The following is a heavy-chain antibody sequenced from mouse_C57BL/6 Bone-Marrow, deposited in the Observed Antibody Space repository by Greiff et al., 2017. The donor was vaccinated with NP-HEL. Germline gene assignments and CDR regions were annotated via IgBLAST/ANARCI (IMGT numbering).Heavy chain of an antibody. Sequence: VQLQQSGAELVRPGTSVKVSCKSSGYAFTNYLIEWVKQRPGQGLEWIGVINPGSGGPTYNETFTGHETLPAAKSSSTADMQLSSLASEDSAVYFCARTTGVFDYWGQGTTLTVSS. CDR1: GYAFTNYL. V-gene: IGHV1-54*01. D-gene: IGHD1-1*01. CDR2: INPGSGGP. CDR3: ARTTGVFDY. J-gene: IGHJ2*01.